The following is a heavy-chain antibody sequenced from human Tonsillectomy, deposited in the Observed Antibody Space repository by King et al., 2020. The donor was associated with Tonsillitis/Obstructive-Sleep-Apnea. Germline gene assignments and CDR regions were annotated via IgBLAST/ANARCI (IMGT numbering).Heavy chain of an antibody. CDR2: ISASGGST. J-gene: IGHJ4*02. D-gene: IGHD5-24*01. Sequence: VQLVESGGGLVQPGGSLRLSCAASGFTFSTYAMSWVRQAPGKGLEWVSAISASGGSTYYADSVKGRFTISRDNSKSTLYLQMNSLRTEDTAVYYRAKRGGYNRLEDSWGQGTLVTVSS. V-gene: IGHV3-23*04. CDR1: GFTFSTYA. CDR3: AKRGGYNRLEDS.